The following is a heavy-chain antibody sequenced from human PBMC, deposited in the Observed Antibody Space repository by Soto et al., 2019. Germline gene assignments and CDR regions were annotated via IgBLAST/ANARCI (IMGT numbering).Heavy chain of an antibody. CDR3: ARGGYYSGWH. Sequence: SQTLSLTCAISGDSVSSNSAALHWIRQSPSRGLEWLGRTYYRSKWYNDYAVSVKGRITINPDTSKNQFSLQLNSVTPEDTAVYYCARGGYYSGWHWGQGGLVTVS. V-gene: IGHV6-1*01. CDR2: TYYRSKWYN. CDR1: GDSVSSNSAA. J-gene: IGHJ4*02. D-gene: IGHD6-19*01.